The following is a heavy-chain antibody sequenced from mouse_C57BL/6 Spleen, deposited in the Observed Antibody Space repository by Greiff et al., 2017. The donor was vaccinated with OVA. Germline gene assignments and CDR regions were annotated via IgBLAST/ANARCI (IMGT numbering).Heavy chain of an antibody. Sequence: DVKLEESGPELVKPGASVKISCKASGYTFTDYYMNWVKQSHGKSLEWIGDINPNNGGTSYNQKFKGKATLTVDKSSSTAYMELRSLTSEDSAVYYCARGLYGSSYFDYWGQGTTLTVSS. V-gene: IGHV1-26*01. J-gene: IGHJ2*01. CDR3: ARGLYGSSYFDY. CDR2: INPNNGGT. CDR1: GYTFTDYY. D-gene: IGHD1-1*01.